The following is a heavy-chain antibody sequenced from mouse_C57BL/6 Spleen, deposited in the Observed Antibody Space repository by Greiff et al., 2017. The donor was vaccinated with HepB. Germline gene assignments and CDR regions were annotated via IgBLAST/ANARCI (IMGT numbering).Heavy chain of an antibody. D-gene: IGHD1-1*01. Sequence: EVQGVESGGGLVQPTGSLKLSCAASGFTFNTYAMHWVRQAPGKGLEWVARIRSKSSNYATYYADSVKDRFTISRYESQSMLYLQMNNLKTEDTAMYYCVREDGHYGGFAYWGQGTLVTVSA. CDR1: GFTFNTYA. CDR3: VREDGHYGGFAY. J-gene: IGHJ3*01. CDR2: IRSKSSNYAT. V-gene: IGHV10-3*01.